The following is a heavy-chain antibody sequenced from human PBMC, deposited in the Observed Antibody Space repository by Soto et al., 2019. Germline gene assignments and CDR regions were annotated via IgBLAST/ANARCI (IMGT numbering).Heavy chain of an antibody. CDR2: ISGSGGSA. D-gene: IGHD6-19*01. CDR3: ARGPVAGNTFEVY. V-gene: IGHV3-23*01. Sequence: EVQLLESGGGLVQPGGSLRLSCAASGFTFSSYAMSWVRQAPGKGLEWVSAISGSGGSAYYADSVKGRFTISRDNSKNPLYLQMNSLRAEDTAVYYCARGPVAGNTFEVYWGQGTLVTVSS. J-gene: IGHJ4*02. CDR1: GFTFSSYA.